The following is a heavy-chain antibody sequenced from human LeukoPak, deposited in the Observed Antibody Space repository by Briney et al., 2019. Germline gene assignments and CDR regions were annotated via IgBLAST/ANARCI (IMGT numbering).Heavy chain of an antibody. Sequence: GGSLRLSCVASGFIFRSYAMCWVRQAPGKELEWVSFISGNGDSTYYPDSVEGRFTVSRDNSKNTLYLQMNSLRPGDTAVYYCTKDRPGSFDYWGQGAPVTVSS. CDR1: GFIFRSYA. V-gene: IGHV3-23*01. CDR3: TKDRPGSFDY. CDR2: ISGNGDST. J-gene: IGHJ4*02. D-gene: IGHD6-19*01.